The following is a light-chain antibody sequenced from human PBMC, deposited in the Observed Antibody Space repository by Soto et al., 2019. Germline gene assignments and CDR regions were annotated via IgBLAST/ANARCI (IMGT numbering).Light chain of an antibody. CDR1: TGAVTSGHY. V-gene: IGLV7-46*01. Sequence: QAVVTQEPSLTVSPGGTVTLTCGSSTGAVTSGHYPYWFQQKPGQAPRTLIYDTTNKHSWTPARFSGSLLGGKAALTLSGAQPEDEADYYSLLSYSGARSYVFGTGTKVTVL. CDR3: LLSYSGARSYV. CDR2: DTT. J-gene: IGLJ1*01.